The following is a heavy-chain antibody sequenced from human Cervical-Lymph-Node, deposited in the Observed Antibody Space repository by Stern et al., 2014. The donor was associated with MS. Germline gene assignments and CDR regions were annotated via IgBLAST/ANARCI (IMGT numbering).Heavy chain of an antibody. Sequence: VQLVESGAEVKKPGASVKVSCKASGYTFIDYYLHWVRQAPGQGLEWMGWINSNSGGTSYAQKVQGWVTMTRDTSISTAFMEVRRLRSDDTAVYYCARAVGYRSGYDYYGLDVWGQGTTVTVSS. D-gene: IGHD5-18*01. CDR2: INSNSGGT. CDR1: GYTFIDYY. J-gene: IGHJ6*02. V-gene: IGHV1-2*04. CDR3: ARAVGYRSGYDYYGLDV.